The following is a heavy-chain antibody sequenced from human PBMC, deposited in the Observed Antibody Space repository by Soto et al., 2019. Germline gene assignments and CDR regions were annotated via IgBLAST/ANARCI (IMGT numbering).Heavy chain of an antibody. V-gene: IGHV1-2*02. J-gene: IGHJ5*02. CDR3: ASGGGSTHWFDA. CDR2: INPNTDGR. CDR1: GYTFTASY. Sequence: QVLLVQSGVEVKKPGASVKVSCKASGYTFTASYIHWVRQAPGHGLEWMGWINPNTDGRTYAQKFQGTVTMPRETSIKTVYMELSSLSSDDTAVYYCASGGGSTHWFDAWGQGTLVTVSA. D-gene: IGHD2-15*01.